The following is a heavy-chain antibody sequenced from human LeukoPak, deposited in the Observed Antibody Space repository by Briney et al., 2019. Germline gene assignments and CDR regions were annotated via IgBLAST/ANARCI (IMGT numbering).Heavy chain of an antibody. V-gene: IGHV4-39*01. CDR2: IYYSGST. CDR1: GGSISSSGYY. D-gene: IGHD4-17*01. Sequence: SETLSLTCTVSGGSISSSGYYWGWIRQPPGKGLEWIGSIYYSGSTYYNPSLKSRVTISVDTSKNQFSLKLSSVTAADTAVYYCARHSGDYGDYFDYWGQGTLVTVSS. CDR3: ARHSGDYGDYFDY. J-gene: IGHJ4*02.